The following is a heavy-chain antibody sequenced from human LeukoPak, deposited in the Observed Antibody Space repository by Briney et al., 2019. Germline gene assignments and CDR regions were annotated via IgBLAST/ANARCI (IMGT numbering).Heavy chain of an antibody. D-gene: IGHD6-13*01. CDR2: IYYSGST. CDR1: GGSVSSGSYY. J-gene: IGHJ5*02. V-gene: IGHV4-61*01. Sequence: SETLSLTCTVSGGSVSSGSYYWSWIRQPPGKGLEWIGYIYYSGSTNYNPSLKSRVTISVDTSKNQFSLKLSSVTAADTAVDYCAREVAAAGGYWFDPWGQGTLVTVSS. CDR3: AREVAAAGGYWFDP.